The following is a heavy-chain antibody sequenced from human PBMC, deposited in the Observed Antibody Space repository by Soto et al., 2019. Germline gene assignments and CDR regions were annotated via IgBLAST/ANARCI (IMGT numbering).Heavy chain of an antibody. CDR2: ISYDGSNK. J-gene: IGHJ4*02. V-gene: IGHV3-30-3*01. CDR1: GFTFSSYA. D-gene: IGHD3-22*01. CDR3: ARDQRGTMIVVVLDY. Sequence: GGSLRLSCAASGFTFSSYAMHWVRQAPGKGLEWVAVISYDGSNKYYADSVKGRFTISRDNSKNTLYLQMNSLRAEDTAVYYCARDQRGTMIVVVLDYWGQGTLVTVSS.